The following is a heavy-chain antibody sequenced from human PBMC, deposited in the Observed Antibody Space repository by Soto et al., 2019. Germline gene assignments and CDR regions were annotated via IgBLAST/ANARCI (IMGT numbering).Heavy chain of an antibody. V-gene: IGHV1-8*01. CDR3: ARTSNDFESNFDY. CDR2: MNPSSANT. CDR1: GYTFTSYD. J-gene: IGHJ4*02. Sequence: ASVKVSCKASGYTFTSYDINWVRQAAGQGLEWVGWMNPSSANTGYAQKLQGRVTMTTDTSTSTAYMELRSLRSDDTAVYYCARTSNDFESNFDYWGQGTLVTVSS. D-gene: IGHD2-21*02.